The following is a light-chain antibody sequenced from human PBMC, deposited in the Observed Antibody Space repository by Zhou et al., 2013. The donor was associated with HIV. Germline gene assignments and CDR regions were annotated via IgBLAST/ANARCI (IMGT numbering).Light chain of an antibody. CDR3: QQRSNWPT. Sequence: EIVMTQSPGTLSLSPGESATLSCRASLSVGSYLAWYQQKPGQAPRLLIYDASNRATGIPARFSGSGSGTDFTLTISSLEPEDFAVYFCQQRSNWPTFGGGPRWRS. J-gene: IGKJ4*01. CDR1: LSVGSY. CDR2: DAS. V-gene: IGKV3-11*01.